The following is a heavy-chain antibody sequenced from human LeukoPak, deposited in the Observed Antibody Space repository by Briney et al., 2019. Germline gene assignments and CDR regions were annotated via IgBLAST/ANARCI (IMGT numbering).Heavy chain of an antibody. Sequence: SGGSLRLSCTASGFTFGDYAMSWFRQAPGKGLEWVGFIRSKAYGGTTEYAASVKGRFTISRDDSKSIAYLQMNSLKTEDTAVYYCTVSSTSSRWRINDYWGQGTLVTVSS. D-gene: IGHD2-2*01. V-gene: IGHV3-49*03. CDR3: TVSSTSSRWRINDY. CDR1: GFTFGDYA. CDR2: IRSKAYGGTT. J-gene: IGHJ4*02.